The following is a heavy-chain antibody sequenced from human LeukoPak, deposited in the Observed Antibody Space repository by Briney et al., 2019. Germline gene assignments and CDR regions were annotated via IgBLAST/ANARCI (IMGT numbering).Heavy chain of an antibody. J-gene: IGHJ4*02. V-gene: IGHV3-23*01. CDR2: ISGSGGST. D-gene: IGHD3-10*01. CDR1: GFTFSSYA. Sequence: GGSLRLSCAASGFTFSSYAMSWVRQAPGKGLEWVSAISGSGGSTYYADSVKGRFTISRDNSKNTLYLQMNSLRAEDTAVYYCAKDLSPRGYKYYFDYWGQGALVTVSS. CDR3: AKDLSPRGYKYYFDY.